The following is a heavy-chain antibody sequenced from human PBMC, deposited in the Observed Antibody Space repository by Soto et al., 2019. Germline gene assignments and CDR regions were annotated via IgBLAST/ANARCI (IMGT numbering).Heavy chain of an antibody. CDR2: ISYDGSNK. CDR1: GFTFSSYA. D-gene: IGHD3-22*01. CDR3: ARDRSEYYYDSSGYYELRFDY. Sequence: GGSLRLSCAASGFTFSSYAMHWVRQAPGKGLEWVAVISYDGSNKYYADSVKGRFTISRDNSKNTLYLQMNSLRAEDTAVYYCARDRSEYYYDSSGYYELRFDYWGQGTLVTVSS. J-gene: IGHJ4*02. V-gene: IGHV3-30-3*01.